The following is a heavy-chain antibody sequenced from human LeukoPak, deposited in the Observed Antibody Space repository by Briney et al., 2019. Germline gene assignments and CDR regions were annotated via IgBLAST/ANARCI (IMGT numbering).Heavy chain of an antibody. Sequence: GGSLRLSCAASGFTFSDYYMSWIRQAPGKGLEWVSYISSNGSTIYYADSVKGRFTISRVNAKNSLYLQMNSLRAEDTAVYYCARFEPGPDYGDYIDYWGQGTLVTVSS. CDR2: ISSNGSTI. V-gene: IGHV3-11*01. CDR3: ARFEPGPDYGDYIDY. CDR1: GFTFSDYY. J-gene: IGHJ4*02. D-gene: IGHD4-17*01.